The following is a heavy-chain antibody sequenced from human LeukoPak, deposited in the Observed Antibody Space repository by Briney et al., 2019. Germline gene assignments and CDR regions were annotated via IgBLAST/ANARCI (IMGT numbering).Heavy chain of an antibody. D-gene: IGHD3-10*02. V-gene: IGHV3-21*01. J-gene: IGHJ6*04. CDR3: AELGITMIGGV. CDR2: ISGSSSHI. CDR1: GFTFSTYN. Sequence: GGSLRLSCAASGFTFSTYNMNWVRQAPGKGLEWVSSISGSSSHIYYADSVKGRFTISRDNAKNSLYLQMNSLRAEDTAVYYCAELGITMIGGVWGKGTTVTISS.